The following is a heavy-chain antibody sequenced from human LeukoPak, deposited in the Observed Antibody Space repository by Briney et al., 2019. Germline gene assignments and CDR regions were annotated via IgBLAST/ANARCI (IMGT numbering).Heavy chain of an antibody. D-gene: IGHD6-19*01. Sequence: GGSLRLSCAASGFTFSSYSMSWVRQAPGKGLEWVSYISSSGSTIYYADSVKGRFTISRDNAKNSLYLQMNSLRAEDTAVYYCAKQWLVRDWFDPWGQGTLVTVSS. CDR3: AKQWLVRDWFDP. CDR1: GFTFSSYS. CDR2: ISSSGSTI. V-gene: IGHV3-48*04. J-gene: IGHJ5*02.